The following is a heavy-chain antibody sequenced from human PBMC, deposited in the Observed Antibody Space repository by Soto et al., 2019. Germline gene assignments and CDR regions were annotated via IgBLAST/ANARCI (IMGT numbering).Heavy chain of an antibody. V-gene: IGHV1-69*01. J-gene: IGHJ6*02. CDR1: GGTFSSYA. CDR2: IIPIFGTA. CDR3: AREFITIFGVVPYHYYYGLDV. Sequence: SVNVSFKASGGTFSSYAISWVRQAPGQGLELMGGIIPIFGTANYAQKFQGRVTITADESTSTAYMELSSLRSEDTAVCYCAREFITIFGVVPYHYYYGLDVWGQGTTDPVSS. D-gene: IGHD3-3*01.